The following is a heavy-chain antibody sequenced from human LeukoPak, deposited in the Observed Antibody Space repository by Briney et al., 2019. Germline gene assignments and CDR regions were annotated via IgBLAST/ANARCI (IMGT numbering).Heavy chain of an antibody. J-gene: IGHJ6*03. CDR2: ISYDGSNK. CDR1: GFTFRSYA. CDR3: AKAVTSDYHSLYYNYYMDV. D-gene: IGHD3-10*01. V-gene: IGHV3-30*18. Sequence: GGSLRLSCAASGFTFRSYAMHWVRQAPGKGLGWVAVISYDGSNKYFGDSVKGRFTISRDNSTNTLYLQMDSLRAEDTAIYYCAKAVTSDYHSLYYNYYMDVWGKGTTVTVSS.